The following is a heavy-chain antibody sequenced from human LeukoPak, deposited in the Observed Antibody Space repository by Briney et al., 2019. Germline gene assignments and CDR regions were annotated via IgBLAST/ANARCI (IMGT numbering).Heavy chain of an antibody. CDR2: IIPIFGTA. CDR1: GGTFTCYA. CDR3: ASVIAVAGTGDFDY. J-gene: IGHJ4*02. Sequence: SVKVSCKASGGTFTCYAISWVRQAPGQGLEWMGRIIPIFGTANYAQKFQGRVTITTDESTSTAYMELSSLRSEDTAVYYCASVIAVAGTGDFDYWGQGTLVTVSS. D-gene: IGHD6-19*01. V-gene: IGHV1-69*05.